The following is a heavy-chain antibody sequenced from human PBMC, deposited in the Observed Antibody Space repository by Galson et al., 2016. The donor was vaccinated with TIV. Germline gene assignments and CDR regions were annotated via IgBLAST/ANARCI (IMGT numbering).Heavy chain of an antibody. CDR3: ARSQSCGGDCYYFDY. J-gene: IGHJ4*02. D-gene: IGHD2-21*02. Sequence: SVKVSCKASGYNFIDYDMNWVRQAPGQGLEWMGIINPSVGGTSYAQKFQGRVTMTRDTSTNTVSVELSSLTYEDTAVYYCARSQSCGGDCYYFDYWGRGTLVTVSS. V-gene: IGHV1-46*01. CDR2: INPSVGGT. CDR1: GYNFIDYD.